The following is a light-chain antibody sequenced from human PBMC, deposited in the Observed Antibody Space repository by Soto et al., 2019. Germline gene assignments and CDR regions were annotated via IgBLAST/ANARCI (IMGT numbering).Light chain of an antibody. J-gene: IGKJ2*01. CDR2: GAS. CDR1: QSVGNN. Sequence: VITHAPSTLSVSPGEGATLSCRASQSVGNNLAWYQQRPGQAPRLLIYGASTRATGIPARFSGSGSGTEFTLTISGLQSEDFAVYYCQQYNNWPPHTFGQGTKVDIK. CDR3: QQYNNWPPHT. V-gene: IGKV3-15*01.